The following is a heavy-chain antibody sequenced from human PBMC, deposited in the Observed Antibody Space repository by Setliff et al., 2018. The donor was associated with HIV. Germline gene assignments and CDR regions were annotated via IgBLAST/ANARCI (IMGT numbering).Heavy chain of an antibody. CDR3: ARGDREQLESIHGGVYFYYMNV. Sequence: SVKVSCKASGGTFSSYVISWVRQAPGQGLEWMGGIIPIFGIADYAQKFQGRVAITADESRSTAYMELSSLRSEDTAVYYCARGDREQLESIHGGVYFYYMNVWG. V-gene: IGHV1-69*13. J-gene: IGHJ6*03. CDR1: GGTFSSYV. CDR2: IIPIFGIA. D-gene: IGHD6-13*01.